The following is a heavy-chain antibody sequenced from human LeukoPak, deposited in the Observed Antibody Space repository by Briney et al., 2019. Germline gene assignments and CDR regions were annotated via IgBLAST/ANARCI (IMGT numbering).Heavy chain of an antibody. D-gene: IGHD3-3*01. CDR3: AREGYDFWSGYLSGYYYYYGMDV. CDR1: GFTFSSYA. V-gene: IGHV3-23*01. Sequence: GGSLRLSCAASGFTFSSYAMNWVRQAPGKGLEWVSAFSGSGGNTYYADSVKGRFTISRDNSKNTLYLQMNSLRAEDTAVYYCAREGYDFWSGYLSGYYYYYGMDVWGQGTTVTVSS. CDR2: FSGSGGNT. J-gene: IGHJ6*02.